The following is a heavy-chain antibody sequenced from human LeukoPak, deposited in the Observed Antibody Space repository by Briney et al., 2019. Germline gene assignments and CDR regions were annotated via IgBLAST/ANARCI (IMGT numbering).Heavy chain of an antibody. Sequence: PSETLSLTCTVSGGSISSGSYYWSWIRQPAGKGLEWIGRIYTSGSTNYNPSLKSRVTISVDTSKNQFSLKLSSVTAADTAVYYCARARWNDWGGYYYYMDVWGKGTTVTISS. CDR1: GGSISSGSYY. CDR3: ARARWNDWGGYYYYMDV. CDR2: IYTSGST. V-gene: IGHV4-61*02. D-gene: IGHD1-1*01. J-gene: IGHJ6*03.